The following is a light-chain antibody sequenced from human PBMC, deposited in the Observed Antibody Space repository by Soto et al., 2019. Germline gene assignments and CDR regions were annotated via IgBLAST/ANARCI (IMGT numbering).Light chain of an antibody. V-gene: IGKV3-11*01. CDR1: QYIGGY. CDR2: DAA. J-gene: IGKJ4*01. Sequence: EIVLTQSPATLSLSPGERATLSCRASQYIGGYLAWYQLRPGQGPRLLIFDAASRATGIPDRVSGSGSGTDFTLTISRLEPADFAVYYCPQRASWPLTFGGGTKVEIK. CDR3: PQRASWPLT.